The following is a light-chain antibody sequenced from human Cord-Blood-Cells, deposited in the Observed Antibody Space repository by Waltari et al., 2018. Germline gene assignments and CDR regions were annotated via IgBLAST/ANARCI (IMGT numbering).Light chain of an antibody. J-gene: IGLJ1*01. CDR3: SSYTSSSTLYV. Sequence: QSALTQPASVSGSPGQSITISCTGTSSDVGGYNYVSCYQQHPGKAPNLRIYDVSNRPSGVSNRFSGSKSGNPASLTISGLQAEDEADYYCSSYTSSSTLYVFGTGTKVTVL. CDR1: SSDVGGYNY. V-gene: IGLV2-14*01. CDR2: DVS.